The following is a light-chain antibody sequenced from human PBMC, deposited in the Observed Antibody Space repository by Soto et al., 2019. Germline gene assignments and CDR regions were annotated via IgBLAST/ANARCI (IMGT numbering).Light chain of an antibody. CDR2: EVS. Sequence: QPVLTQPPSASGSPGQSVTISCTGTSSDVGGYNYVSWYQQHPGKAPKLIISEVSKRPSGVPDRFSGSKSGNTASLTVSGLQAEDEADYYCNSYAGSFNWVFGGGTKVTVL. J-gene: IGLJ2*01. V-gene: IGLV2-8*01. CDR1: SSDVGGYNY. CDR3: NSYAGSFNWV.